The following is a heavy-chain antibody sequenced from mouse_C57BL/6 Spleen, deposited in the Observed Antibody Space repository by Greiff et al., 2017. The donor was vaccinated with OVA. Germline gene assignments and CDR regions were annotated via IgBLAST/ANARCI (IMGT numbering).Heavy chain of an antibody. CDR3: AKLDWYCCV. J-gene: IGHJ1*03. V-gene: IGHV3-6*01. CDR2: ISYDGSN. Sequence: EVKLQESGPDLVKPSQSLSLTCSVTGYSITSGYYWNWIRQFPGNKLEWMGYISYDGSNNYNPSLKNRISITRDTSKNQFFLKLKSVTTDDTATYYCAKLDWYCCVWGTGTTVTVSS. CDR1: GYSITSGYY.